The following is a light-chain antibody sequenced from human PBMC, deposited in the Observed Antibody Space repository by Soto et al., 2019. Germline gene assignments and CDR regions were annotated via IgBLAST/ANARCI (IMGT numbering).Light chain of an antibody. CDR2: EVT. CDR1: TSDVGSYNL. V-gene: IGLV2-23*02. J-gene: IGLJ2*01. CDR3: CSYAASSTPVV. Sequence: QSVLTQPASVSGSPGQSITISCTGTTSDVGSYNLVSWYQQHPGKAPKLMIYEVTKRPSRVSNRFSGSKSGNTASLTISGLQAEDEADYYCCSYAASSTPVVFGGGTKLTVL.